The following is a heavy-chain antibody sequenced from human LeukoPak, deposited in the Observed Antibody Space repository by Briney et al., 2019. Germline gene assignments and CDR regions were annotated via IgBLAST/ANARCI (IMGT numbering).Heavy chain of an antibody. CDR3: ARDGYYDFWSGPGGY. V-gene: IGHV1-46*01. D-gene: IGHD3-3*01. J-gene: IGHJ4*02. CDR2: INPSGGST. CDR1: GYTFTSYY. Sequence: GASVKVSCKASGYTFTSYYMHWVRQAPGQGLEWMGIINPSGGSTSYAQKFQGRVTMTRDTSISTAYMELSRLRSDDTAVYYCARDGYYDFWSGPGGYWGQGTLVTVSS.